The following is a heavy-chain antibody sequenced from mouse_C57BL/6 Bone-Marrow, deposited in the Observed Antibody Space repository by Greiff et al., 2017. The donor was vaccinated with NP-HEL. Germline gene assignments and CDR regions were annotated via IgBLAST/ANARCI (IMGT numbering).Heavy chain of an antibody. Sequence: QVQLQQSDAELVKPGASVKISCKVSGYTFTDHTIHWMKQRPEQGLEWIGYIYPRDGSTKYNETLKGKATLTADKSSSTAYMQVNSLTSEDSAVDVCARWLAGTVVFDYWGQGTTLTVSS. V-gene: IGHV1-78*01. D-gene: IGHD1-1*02. CDR2: IYPRDGST. CDR3: ARWLAGTVVFDY. CDR1: GYTFTDHT. J-gene: IGHJ2*01.